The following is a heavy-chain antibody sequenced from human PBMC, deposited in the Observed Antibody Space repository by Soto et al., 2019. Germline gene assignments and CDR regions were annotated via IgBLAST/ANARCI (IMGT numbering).Heavy chain of an antibody. CDR1: GFTFSSYA. CDR2: ISYDGSNK. D-gene: IGHD6-19*01. Sequence: QVQLVESGGGVVQPGRSLRLSCAASGFTFSSYAMHWVRQAPGKGLEWVAVISYDGSNKYYADSVKGRFTISRDNSKNTLYLQRNSLSAEDTAVYYCARVGYSSGWSDAFDIWGQGTMVTVSS. V-gene: IGHV3-30-3*01. CDR3: ARVGYSSGWSDAFDI. J-gene: IGHJ3*02.